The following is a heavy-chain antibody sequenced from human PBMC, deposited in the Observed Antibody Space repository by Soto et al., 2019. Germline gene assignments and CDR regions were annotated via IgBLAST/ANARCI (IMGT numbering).Heavy chain of an antibody. V-gene: IGHV4-34*01. J-gene: IGHJ5*02. CDR3: ARAPLGGDYDFWGGYYKAFWFDP. Sequence: SLTCAVYGGSFSGYYWSWIRQPPEKGLEWIGEINHSGSTNYNPSLKSRVTISVDTSKNQFSLKLSSVTAADTAVYYCARAPLGGDYDFWGGYYKAFWFDPWGQGTLGTVSS. CDR2: INHSGST. CDR1: GGSFSGYY. D-gene: IGHD3-3*01.